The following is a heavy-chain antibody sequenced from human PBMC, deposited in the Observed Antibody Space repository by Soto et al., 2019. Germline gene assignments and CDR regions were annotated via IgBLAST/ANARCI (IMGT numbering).Heavy chain of an antibody. D-gene: IGHD4-17*01. CDR3: TKDDSGTVTGYFDL. J-gene: IGHJ2*01. CDR1: GFTFDDYA. V-gene: IGHV3-9*01. Sequence: EVQLVESGGGLVQPGRSLRLSCAASGFTFDDYAMHWVRQVPGKGLEWVSGIGWNSGSVNYADSVKGRFIISRDNXXNSLYLQMNSLRTDDTALYYCTKDDSGTVTGYFDLWGRGTLVTVSS. CDR2: IGWNSGSV.